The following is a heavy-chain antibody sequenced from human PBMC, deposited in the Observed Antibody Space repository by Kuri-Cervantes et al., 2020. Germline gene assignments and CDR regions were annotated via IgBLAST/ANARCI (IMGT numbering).Heavy chain of an antibody. Sequence: ASVKVSCKASGYTFTSYDINWVRQAPGQGLEWMGIINPSGGSTSYAQKFQGRVTMTRDTSTSTVYMELSSLRSEDTAVYYCARGPYGSGSYYKENYYYGMDVWGQGTTVTVSS. CDR3: ARGPYGSGSYYKENYYYGMDV. J-gene: IGHJ6*02. D-gene: IGHD3-10*01. CDR1: GYTFTSYD. CDR2: INPSGGST. V-gene: IGHV1-46*01.